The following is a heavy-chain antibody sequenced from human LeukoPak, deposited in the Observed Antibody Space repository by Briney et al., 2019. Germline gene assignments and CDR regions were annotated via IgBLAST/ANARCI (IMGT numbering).Heavy chain of an antibody. V-gene: IGHV4-4*02. CDR3: ARDRYCSGGSCFDY. CDR1: GGSISSSNW. CDR2: IYHSGST. D-gene: IGHD2-15*01. J-gene: IGHJ4*02. Sequence: PSETLPLTCAVSGGSISSSNWWSWVRQPPGKGLEWIGEIYHSGSTNYNPSLKSRVTISVDKSKNQFSLKLSSVTAADTAVYYCARDRYCSGGSCFDYWGQGTLVTVSS.